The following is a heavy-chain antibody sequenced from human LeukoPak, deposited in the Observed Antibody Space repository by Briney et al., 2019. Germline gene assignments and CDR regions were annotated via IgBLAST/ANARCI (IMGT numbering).Heavy chain of an antibody. V-gene: IGHV2-5*01. CDR1: GFSLSTSGVG. D-gene: IGHD2-15*01. J-gene: IGHJ4*02. CDR2: IYWNDDK. CDR3: AHSTPPYCSGGSCYTVIQYFDY. Sequence: SGPTLVNPTQTLTLTCTFSGFSLSTSGVGVGWIRQPPGKALEWLALIYWNDDKRYSPSLKSRLTITKDTSKNQVVLTMTNMDPVDTAIYYCAHSTPPYCSGGSCYTVIQYFDYWGQGTLVTVSS.